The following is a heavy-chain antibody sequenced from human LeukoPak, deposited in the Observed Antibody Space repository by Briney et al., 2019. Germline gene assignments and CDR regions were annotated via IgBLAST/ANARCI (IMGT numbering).Heavy chain of an antibody. Sequence: GGSLRLSCAASGFTFNTYTMNWVRQAPGKGLEWVSYISGSSGIIDYADSVRGRFTISRDNAKNSLYLQMNSLRAEDTAVYYCARGIDFDYWGQGTLVTVSS. D-gene: IGHD2/OR15-2a*01. CDR2: ISGSSGII. CDR3: ARGIDFDY. J-gene: IGHJ4*02. CDR1: GFTFNTYT. V-gene: IGHV3-48*01.